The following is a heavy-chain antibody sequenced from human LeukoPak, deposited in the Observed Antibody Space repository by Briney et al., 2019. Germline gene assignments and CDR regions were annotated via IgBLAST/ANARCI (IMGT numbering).Heavy chain of an antibody. CDR2: IIPIFGTA. CDR3: ARSRIAAAANWFDP. J-gene: IGHJ5*02. V-gene: IGHV1-69*13. D-gene: IGHD6-13*01. Sequence: GASVKVSCKASGGTFSSYAISWVRQAPGQGLEWMGGIIPIFGTANYAQKFQGRVTITADESTSTAYMELSSLRSEDTAVYYCARSRIAAAANWFDPWGQGTLVTVSS. CDR1: GGTFSSYA.